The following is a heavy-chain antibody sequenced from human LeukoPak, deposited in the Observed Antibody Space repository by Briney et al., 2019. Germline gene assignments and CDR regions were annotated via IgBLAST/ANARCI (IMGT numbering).Heavy chain of an antibody. D-gene: IGHD6-13*01. CDR1: AFTFGDYA. J-gene: IGHJ4*02. Sequence: TGGSLRLSCAASAFTFGDYAMHWVRQAPGKGLEWVSGISWNSGSIVYADSVKGRFTISRDNAKNSLNLQMNSLRAEDTALYYCAKLAAAGKHPFDYWGQGTLVTVSS. CDR2: ISWNSGSI. CDR3: AKLAAAGKHPFDY. V-gene: IGHV3-9*01.